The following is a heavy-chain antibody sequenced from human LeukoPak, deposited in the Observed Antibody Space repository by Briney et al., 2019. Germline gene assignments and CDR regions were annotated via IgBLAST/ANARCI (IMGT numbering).Heavy chain of an antibody. V-gene: IGHV3-7*01. D-gene: IGHD3-10*01. J-gene: IGHJ4*02. Sequence: GGSLRLSCAASGFTFSSYWMSWGRQAPGKGLEWVANIKQDGSEKYYVHSVKGRFTISTDNAKNSRYLQMNSLRAEDTAVYYCARDVIGLWFGELLFGYFDYWGQGTLVTVSS. CDR3: ARDVIGLWFGELLFGYFDY. CDR2: IKQDGSEK. CDR1: GFTFSSYW.